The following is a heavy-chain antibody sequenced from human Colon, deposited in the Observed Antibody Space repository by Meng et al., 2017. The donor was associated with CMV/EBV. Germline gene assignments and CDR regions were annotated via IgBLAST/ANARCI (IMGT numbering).Heavy chain of an antibody. Sequence: SETLSLTCRVSGGSITYYYLSWIRQTPGRGPEWIGYVYYNGITKVNPSLQSRVSISTDTSKNQVSLKLTSVTAADSAIYYCARDGEGGDDVFEYWGQGILVTVSS. CDR1: GGSITYYY. V-gene: IGHV4-59*01. CDR2: VYYNGIT. D-gene: IGHD3-10*01. CDR3: ARDGEGGDDVFEY. J-gene: IGHJ4*02.